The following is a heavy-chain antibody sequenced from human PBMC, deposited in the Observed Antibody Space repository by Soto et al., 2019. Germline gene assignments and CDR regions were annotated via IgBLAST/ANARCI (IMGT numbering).Heavy chain of an antibody. CDR2: IKQDGSVK. CDR1: GFTFSSYW. CDR3: ARDLRYFGIDLFDY. D-gene: IGHD3-9*01. J-gene: IGHJ4*02. V-gene: IGHV3-7*01. Sequence: GGSLRLSCAASGFTFSSYWMSWVRQAPGKGLEWVANIKQDGSVKYYVDSVKGRFTISRDNAKNSLYLQMNSLRAEDTAVYYCARDLRYFGIDLFDYWGQGTLVTVSS.